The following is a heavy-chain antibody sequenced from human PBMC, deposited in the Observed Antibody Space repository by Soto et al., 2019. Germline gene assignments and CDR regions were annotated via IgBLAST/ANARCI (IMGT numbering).Heavy chain of an antibody. V-gene: IGHV3-30-3*01. Sequence: GGSLRLSCAASGFTFSSYAMHWVRQAPGKGLEWVAVISYDGSNKYYADSVKGRFTISRDNSKNTLYLQMNSLRAEDTAVYYCARDGAAVAGTAGNFDYWGQGTLVTVSS. CDR3: ARDGAAVAGTAGNFDY. J-gene: IGHJ4*02. CDR1: GFTFSSYA. D-gene: IGHD6-19*01. CDR2: ISYDGSNK.